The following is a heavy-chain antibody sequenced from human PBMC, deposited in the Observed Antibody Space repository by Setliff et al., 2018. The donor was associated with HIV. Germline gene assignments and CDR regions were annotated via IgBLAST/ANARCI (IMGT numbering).Heavy chain of an antibody. D-gene: IGHD2-2*01. CDR1: GYTFTRHY. Sequence: ASVKVSCKASGYTFTRHYMHWVRQAPGQGLAWMGIINPSGGSTYSAQNFQGRVTLTRDTSISTAYMEVSRLRSDDTAVYYCARDHCSSSGCYEYSYYGMDVWGQGTTVTVSS. V-gene: IGHV1-46*01. CDR3: ARDHCSSSGCYEYSYYGMDV. CDR2: INPSGGST. J-gene: IGHJ6*02.